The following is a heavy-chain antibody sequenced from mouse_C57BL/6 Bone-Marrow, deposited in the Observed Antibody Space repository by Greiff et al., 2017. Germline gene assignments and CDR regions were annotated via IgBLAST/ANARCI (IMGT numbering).Heavy chain of an antibody. J-gene: IGHJ2*01. CDR2: IDPENGDT. Sequence: VQLQQSGAELVRPGASVKLSCTASGFNIKDDYMHWVKQRPEQGLEWIGWIDPENGDTEYASKFQGKATITADPSSNTAYLQLSSLTSEDTAVYYCTTILRSYFDYWGQGTTLTVAS. CDR3: TTILRSYFDY. V-gene: IGHV14-4*01. CDR1: GFNIKDDY. D-gene: IGHD1-1*01.